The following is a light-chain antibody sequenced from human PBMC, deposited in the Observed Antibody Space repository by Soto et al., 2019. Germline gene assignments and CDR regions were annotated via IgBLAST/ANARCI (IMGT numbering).Light chain of an antibody. CDR3: QQYDNLPFT. V-gene: IGKV1-33*01. Sequence: DIQMTQSPSSLSASVGDRVTITCQASQDISTFLNWYQHKPGKAPKLLIYDASNLETGVQSRFSGSGSGTDFTFDISSLQPEDIATYYCQQYDNLPFTFGPGTKVDIK. J-gene: IGKJ3*01. CDR2: DAS. CDR1: QDISTF.